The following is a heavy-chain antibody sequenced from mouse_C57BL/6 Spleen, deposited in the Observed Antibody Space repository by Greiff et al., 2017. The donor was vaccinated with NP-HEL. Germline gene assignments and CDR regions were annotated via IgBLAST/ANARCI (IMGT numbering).Heavy chain of an antibody. D-gene: IGHD2-5*01. CDR1: GYPFTSYW. J-gene: IGHJ4*01. Sequence: VQLQQSGAELVKPGASVKISCKASGYPFTSYWIPWLKQRPGQGLEGIGDIYPGSGSTNYNEKFKSKATLTVETSSSTASMQLSSLPSEDSAVYYCAREAYYSNYVSLAMDYWGQGTSVTVSS. CDR2: IYPGSGST. CDR3: AREAYYSNYVSLAMDY. V-gene: IGHV1-55*01.